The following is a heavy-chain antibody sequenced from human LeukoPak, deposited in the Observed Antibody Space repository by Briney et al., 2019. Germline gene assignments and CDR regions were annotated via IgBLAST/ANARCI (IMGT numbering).Heavy chain of an antibody. Sequence: ASVKVSCKASGYTFTSYDINWVRQATGQGLEWMGWMNPNSGNTGYAQKFQGRVTMTRNTSISTAYMELSSLRSEDTAVYYCARGGLTYYYDSSGYLNYWGQGTLVTVSS. CDR3: ARGGLTYYYDSSGYLNY. V-gene: IGHV1-8*01. CDR1: GYTFTSYD. J-gene: IGHJ4*02. CDR2: MNPNSGNT. D-gene: IGHD3-22*01.